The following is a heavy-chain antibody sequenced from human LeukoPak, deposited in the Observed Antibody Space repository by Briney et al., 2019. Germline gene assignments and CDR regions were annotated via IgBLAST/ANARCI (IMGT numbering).Heavy chain of an antibody. CDR2: IRSKAYGGTT. CDR3: TRDGGVNWFDP. V-gene: IGHV3-49*03. CDR1: GFTFGDYA. J-gene: IGHJ5*02. Sequence: GGSLRLSCTASGFTFGDYAMSWFRPAPGKGLEWVGFIRSKAYGGTTEYAASVKGRFTISRDDSKSIAYLQMNSLKTEDTAVYYCTRDGGVNWFDPWGQGTLVTVSS. D-gene: IGHD3-16*01.